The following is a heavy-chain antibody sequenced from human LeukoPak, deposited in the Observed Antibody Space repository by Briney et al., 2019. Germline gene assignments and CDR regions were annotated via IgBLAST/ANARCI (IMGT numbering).Heavy chain of an antibody. D-gene: IGHD6-19*01. Sequence: PGGSLRLSCAASGFTFSSYGMHWVRQAPGKGLEWVAVISYDGSNKYYADSVKGRFTISRDNSKNTLYLQMNSLRAEDTAVYYCARSGSSGWYSPYYYYYMDVWGKGTTVTVSS. J-gene: IGHJ6*03. CDR1: GFTFSSYG. V-gene: IGHV3-30*03. CDR3: ARSGSSGWYSPYYYYYMDV. CDR2: ISYDGSNK.